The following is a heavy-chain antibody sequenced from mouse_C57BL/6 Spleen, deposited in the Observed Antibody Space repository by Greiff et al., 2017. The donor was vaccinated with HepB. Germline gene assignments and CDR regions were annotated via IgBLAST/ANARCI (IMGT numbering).Heavy chain of an antibody. Sequence: VQLQQSGAELVRPGASVKLSCTASGFNIKDYYMHWVKQRPEQGLEWIGRIDPEDGDTEYAPKFQGKATMTADTSSNPAYLQLSSLTSEDTAVYYCTTDWDVGYFDVWGTGTTVTVSS. D-gene: IGHD4-1*01. V-gene: IGHV14-1*01. CDR2: IDPEDGDT. J-gene: IGHJ1*03. CDR1: GFNIKDYY. CDR3: TTDWDVGYFDV.